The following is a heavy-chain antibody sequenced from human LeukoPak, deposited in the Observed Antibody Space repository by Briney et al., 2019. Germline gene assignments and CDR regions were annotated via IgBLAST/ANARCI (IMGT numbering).Heavy chain of an antibody. Sequence: ASVKVSCKASGYTFTGYYMHWVRQSARQGLKWMGRINPNSRGTNYAQKSQGRVNMTRDTSLRTAYMELSRLISDDTAVYYCARASQARRGIVVVISYWYFDLWGRGTLVTVFS. J-gene: IGHJ2*01. CDR2: INPNSRGT. CDR3: ARASQARRGIVVVISYWYFDL. CDR1: GYTFTGYY. V-gene: IGHV1-2*06. D-gene: IGHD3-22*01.